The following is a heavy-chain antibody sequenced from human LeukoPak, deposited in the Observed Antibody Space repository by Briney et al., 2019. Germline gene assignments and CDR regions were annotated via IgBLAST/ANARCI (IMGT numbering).Heavy chain of an antibody. CDR3: AREGYCSGGSCYYFDY. CDR2: ISSSGSTI. J-gene: IGHJ4*02. V-gene: IGHV3-11*04. D-gene: IGHD2-15*01. CDR1: GFTFSDYY. Sequence: GGSLRLSYAASGFTFSDYYMSWIRQAPGKGLEWVSYISSSGSTIYYADSVKGRFTISRDNAKNSLYLQMNSLRAEDTAVYYCAREGYCSGGSCYYFDYWGQGTLVTVSS.